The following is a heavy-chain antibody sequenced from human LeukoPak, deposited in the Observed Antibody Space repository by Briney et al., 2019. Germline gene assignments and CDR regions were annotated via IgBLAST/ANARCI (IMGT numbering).Heavy chain of an antibody. CDR3: ARPALYSSGWYAPYYYYYGMDV. CDR1: GYTFTSYD. J-gene: IGHJ6*02. V-gene: IGHV1-8*01. CDR2: MNPNSGNT. Sequence: ASVKVSCKASGYTFTSYDINWVRQATGQGLEWMGWMNPNSGNTGYAQKFQGRVTMTRNTSISTAYMELSSLRSEDTAVYYCARPALYSSGWYAPYYYYYGMDVWGQGTTVTVSS. D-gene: IGHD6-19*01.